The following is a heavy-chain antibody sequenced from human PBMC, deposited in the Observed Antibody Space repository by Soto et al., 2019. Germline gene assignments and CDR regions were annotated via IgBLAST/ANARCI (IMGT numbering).Heavy chain of an antibody. CDR3: ARDQRRHGILYSLGVLLPEYGL. CDR2: ISVSGNNA. J-gene: IGHJ4*02. D-gene: IGHD3-22*01. CDR1: GFAFSTFA. Sequence: GGSPRLSCAAYGFAFSTFAMTWVRQAPGKGLEWVAAISVSGNNAYYADSVKGRFTISRDNSQNSVFLQMSSLRADDTAVYYCARDQRRHGILYSLGVLLPEYGLWGQGTLVTVSS. V-gene: IGHV3-23*01.